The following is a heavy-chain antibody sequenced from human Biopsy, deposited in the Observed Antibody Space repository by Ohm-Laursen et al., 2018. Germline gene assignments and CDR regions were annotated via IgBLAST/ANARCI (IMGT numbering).Heavy chain of an antibody. CDR3: ASMPAAIHEPNYSYYGMHV. V-gene: IGHV4-61*01. J-gene: IGHJ6*02. D-gene: IGHD2-2*02. CDR2: IYYSGSI. CDR1: GDSVSSGSFY. Sequence: TLSLTCTVSGDSVSSGSFYWSWIRQPPGKGLEWIGYIYYSGSINYNPSLKSRVTISLDTSKNQFSLKLSSVTAADTAVYYCASMPAAIHEPNYSYYGMHVWGQGTTVTVSS.